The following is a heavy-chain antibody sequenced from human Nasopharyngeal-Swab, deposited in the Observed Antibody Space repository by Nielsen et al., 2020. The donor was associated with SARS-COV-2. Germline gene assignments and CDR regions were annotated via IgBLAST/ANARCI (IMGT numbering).Heavy chain of an antibody. CDR1: GFTFSSYE. CDR3: ARDLISGYEAYYYGMDV. V-gene: IGHV3-48*03. Sequence: GESLKISCAASGFTFSSYEMNWVRQAPGKGLEWVSYISSSGSTIYYADSVKGRFTISRDNAKNSLYLQMNSLRAEDTAVYYCARDLISGYEAYYYGMDVWGQGTTVTVPS. CDR2: ISSSGSTI. D-gene: IGHD5-12*01. J-gene: IGHJ6*02.